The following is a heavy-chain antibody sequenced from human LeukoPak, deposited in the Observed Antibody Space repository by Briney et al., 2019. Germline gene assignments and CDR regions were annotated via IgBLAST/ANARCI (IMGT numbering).Heavy chain of an antibody. V-gene: IGHV3-48*03. Sequence: GGSLRLSCAASGLTFSSYEMNWVRQAPGKGLEWVSYISSSGSTIYYADSVKGRFTISRDNAKNSLYLQMNSLRAEDTAVYYCASVFYSNRYFDYWGQGTLITVSS. CDR2: ISSSGSTI. CDR3: ASVFYSNRYFDY. D-gene: IGHD4-11*01. J-gene: IGHJ4*02. CDR1: GLTFSSYE.